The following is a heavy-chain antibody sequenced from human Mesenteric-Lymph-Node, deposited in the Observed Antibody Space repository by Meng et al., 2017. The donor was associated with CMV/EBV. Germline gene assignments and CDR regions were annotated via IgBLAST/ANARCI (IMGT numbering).Heavy chain of an antibody. J-gene: IGHJ5*02. CDR1: GGSITSNW. D-gene: IGHD1-26*01. V-gene: IGHV4-59*01. CDR2: IYYSGST. CDR3: ARGLVGSIYGHLKWFDP. Sequence: SETLSLTCVVSGGSITSNWWSWVRRPPGKGLEWIGYIYYSGSTNYNPSLKSRVTISVDTSKDQFSLKLSSVTAADTALYYCARGLVGSIYGHLKWFDPWGQGILVTVSS.